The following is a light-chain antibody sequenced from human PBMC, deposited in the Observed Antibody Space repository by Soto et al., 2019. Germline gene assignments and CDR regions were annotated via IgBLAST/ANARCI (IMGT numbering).Light chain of an antibody. CDR2: DAS. V-gene: IGKV1-5*01. J-gene: IGKJ1*01. Sequence: DIQMTQSPSTLSASVGDRVTITCRASESIGTWLAWYQQKPGKAPNLLIYDASSLQSGVPSRFSGRGSGTEFTLTISSLQPDDFATYYCQQFQSFSRTFGQGTKVE. CDR1: ESIGTW. CDR3: QQFQSFSRT.